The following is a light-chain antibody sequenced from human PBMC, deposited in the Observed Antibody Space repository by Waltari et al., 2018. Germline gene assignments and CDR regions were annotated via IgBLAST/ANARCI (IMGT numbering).Light chain of an antibody. CDR3: QQYNNWPPGT. CDR2: RAS. Sequence: ETVVIQSPATLSMSPGERATLSCRTSHIIGTSLAWYQQRPGQAPRLLIYRASTRATGIPDRFSGSGSETEFTLTISSLQSEDIAVYYCQQYNNWPPGTFGQGTKVEI. V-gene: IGKV3-15*01. CDR1: HIIGTS. J-gene: IGKJ1*01.